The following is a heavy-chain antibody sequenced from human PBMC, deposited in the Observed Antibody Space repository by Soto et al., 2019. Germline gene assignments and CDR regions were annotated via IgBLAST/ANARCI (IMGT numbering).Heavy chain of an antibody. V-gene: IGHV3-23*01. Sequence: PGGSLRLSCAASGFTFSSYAMSWVRQARGKGLEWVSAIRGSGGNTYYADSVKGRFTISRGNSKDTLYLQMNSLRAEDTAVYYCAKDRVSSFYYYYGMDVWGQGTTVTVSS. D-gene: IGHD6-6*01. CDR1: GFTFSSYA. CDR2: IRGSGGNT. J-gene: IGHJ6*02. CDR3: AKDRVSSFYYYYGMDV.